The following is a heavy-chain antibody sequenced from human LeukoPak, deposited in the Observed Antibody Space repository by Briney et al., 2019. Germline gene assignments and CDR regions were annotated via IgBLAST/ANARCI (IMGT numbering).Heavy chain of an antibody. CDR1: GFTFSNSA. V-gene: IGHV3-23*01. CDR2: TSGSGSNT. D-gene: IGHD1-26*01. CDR3: AKAIVGVSGLGY. J-gene: IGHJ4*02. Sequence: PGGSLRLSCAASGFTFSNSAMSWVRQAPGKGLEWVSATSGSGSNTYYADSVKGRFTISRDTSKNTLYLQVNSLRAEDTALYYCAKAIVGVSGLGYWGQGTLVTVSS.